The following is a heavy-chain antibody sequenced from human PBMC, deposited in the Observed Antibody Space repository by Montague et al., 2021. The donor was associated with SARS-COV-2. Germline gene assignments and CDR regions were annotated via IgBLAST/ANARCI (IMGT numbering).Heavy chain of an antibody. J-gene: IGHJ4*02. Sequence: NDYAVSVKGRIVINPDTSKNQFFLQLNSVTPEDTAVYYCAREGVGDLLLSFESWGQGTLVTVSS. CDR2: N. D-gene: IGHD3-10*01. V-gene: IGHV6-1*01. CDR3: AREGVGDLLLSFES.